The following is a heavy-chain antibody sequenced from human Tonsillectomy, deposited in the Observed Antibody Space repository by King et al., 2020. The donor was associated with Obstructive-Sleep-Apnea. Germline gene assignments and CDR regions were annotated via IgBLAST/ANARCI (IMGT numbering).Heavy chain of an antibody. CDR3: ARHSYSSGLYYHGLDV. V-gene: IGHV4-4*02. J-gene: IGHJ6*02. Sequence: QLQESGPGLVKPSGTLSLTCAVSGGSISSTNWWSWVRQPPGKGLEWIGEIYHSGSTSNNPSLKSRVTISVDKSKNQFSLELTSVTAADTAVYFCARHSYSSGLYYHGLDVWGQGTTVTVSS. D-gene: IGHD6-19*01. CDR1: GGSISSTNW. CDR2: IYHSGST.